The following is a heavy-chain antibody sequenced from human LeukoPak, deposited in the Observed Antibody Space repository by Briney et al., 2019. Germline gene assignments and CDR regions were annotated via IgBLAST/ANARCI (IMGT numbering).Heavy chain of an antibody. J-gene: IGHJ4*02. D-gene: IGHD3-10*01. V-gene: IGHV4-39*01. CDR1: GGSISSRSNY. CDR2: LYYSGST. CDR3: ARVGAPLGDPLDY. Sequence: SETLSLTCTVSGGSISSRSNYWGWIRQPPGKGLEWIGSLYYSGSTYYNPSLKSRVTISVDTSKNQLSLKLSSVTAADTAVYYCARVGAPLGDPLDYWGQGTLVTVSS.